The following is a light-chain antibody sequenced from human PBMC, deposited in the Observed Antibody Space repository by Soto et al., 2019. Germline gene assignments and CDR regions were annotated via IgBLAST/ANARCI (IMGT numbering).Light chain of an antibody. CDR3: QQYDNSPFT. CDR1: QSFSSTY. CDR2: GAS. Sequence: EIVLTQSPGTLSLSPGERATLSCRASQSFSSTYLAWYQRKPGQAPRLLIYGASSRATGIPDRFSGGGSGTDFSLTISRLDPEDFAVYYCQQYDNSPFTFGQGTRLEIK. J-gene: IGKJ5*01. V-gene: IGKV3-20*01.